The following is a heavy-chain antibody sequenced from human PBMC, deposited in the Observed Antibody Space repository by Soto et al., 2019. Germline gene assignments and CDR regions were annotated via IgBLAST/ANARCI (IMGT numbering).Heavy chain of an antibody. Sequence: SETLSLTCTVSGGSISSYYCSWIRQPPGKGLEWIGYIYYSGSTNYNPSLKSRVTISVDTSKNQFSLKLSSVTAADTAVYYCARGSFWSGYYLDYWGQGTLVTVSS. CDR3: ARGSFWSGYYLDY. CDR1: GGSISSYY. J-gene: IGHJ4*02. CDR2: IYYSGST. V-gene: IGHV4-59*01. D-gene: IGHD3-3*01.